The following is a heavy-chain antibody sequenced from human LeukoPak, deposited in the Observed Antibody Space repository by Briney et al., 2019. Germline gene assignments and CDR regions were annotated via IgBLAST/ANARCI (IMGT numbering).Heavy chain of an antibody. CDR3: ARDLPDEVPSFDL. Sequence: GGSLRLSCAASGFTFSSYAMNWVRQAPGRGLEWVSGFSGSGGTTYYADSVKGRFTISRDNSKNTLYLQMNSLRAEDTAVYYCARDLPDEVPSFDLWGRGTLVTVSS. CDR2: FSGSGGTT. D-gene: IGHD1-1*01. V-gene: IGHV3-23*01. J-gene: IGHJ2*01. CDR1: GFTFSSYA.